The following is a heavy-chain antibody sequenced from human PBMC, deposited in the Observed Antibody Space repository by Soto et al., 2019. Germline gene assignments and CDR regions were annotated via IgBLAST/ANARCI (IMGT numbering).Heavy chain of an antibody. CDR1: GGSFSGYY. CDR3: ASTYYDFWSGYGMDV. V-gene: IGHV4-34*01. CDR2: INHSGST. D-gene: IGHD3-3*01. J-gene: IGHJ6*02. Sequence: SETLSLTCAVYGGSFSGYYWSWIRQPPGKGLEWIGEINHSGSTNYNPSLKSRVTISVDTSKNQFSLKLSSVTAADTAVYYCASTYYDFWSGYGMDVCGQGTTVTVSS.